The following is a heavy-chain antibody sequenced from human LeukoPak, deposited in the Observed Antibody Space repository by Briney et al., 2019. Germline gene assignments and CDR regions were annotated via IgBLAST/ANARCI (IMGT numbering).Heavy chain of an antibody. Sequence: PGGSLRLSCAASGFTFSNYDMSWIRQAPGKGLEWVSYISSSASIKYYADSVKGRFTISRDNSKNTLYLQMNSLRAEDTAVYYCARDALGWYSTHRYYYYGMDVWGQGTTVTVSS. V-gene: IGHV3-11*04. CDR2: ISSSASIK. J-gene: IGHJ6*02. D-gene: IGHD6-19*01. CDR3: ARDALGWYSTHRYYYYGMDV. CDR1: GFTFSNYD.